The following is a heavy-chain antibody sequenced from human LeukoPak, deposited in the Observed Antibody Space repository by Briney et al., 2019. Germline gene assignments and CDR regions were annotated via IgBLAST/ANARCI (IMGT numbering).Heavy chain of an antibody. Sequence: GGSLRLSCAAPGFSFISYGMHWVRQAPGKGLEWVGVISDDGRSKDYADSVKGRFTISRGNSKDTLYLQMNSLRDEDTAVYYCAKRPSDYGDYVSYFDYWGQGTLVTVSS. CDR1: GFSFISYG. J-gene: IGHJ4*02. D-gene: IGHD4-17*01. CDR2: ISDDGRSK. V-gene: IGHV3-30*18. CDR3: AKRPSDYGDYVSYFDY.